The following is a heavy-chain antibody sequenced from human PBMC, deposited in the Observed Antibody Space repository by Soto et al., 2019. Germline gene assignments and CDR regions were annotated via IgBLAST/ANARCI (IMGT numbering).Heavy chain of an antibody. CDR1: EFTFSGRS. D-gene: IGHD3-10*01. V-gene: IGHV3-74*01. CDR2: IDKGGTAS. Sequence: EVQLVESGGGLVQPGGSLRLSCAASEFTFSGRSVHWVRQAPGKGLVWVSGIDKGGTASTYADSVKGRFTSSRDNAKNTVYIEMNSLRVEATAVYYCARGWFGPDVWGKGTTVTVS. CDR3: ARGWFGPDV. J-gene: IGHJ6*03.